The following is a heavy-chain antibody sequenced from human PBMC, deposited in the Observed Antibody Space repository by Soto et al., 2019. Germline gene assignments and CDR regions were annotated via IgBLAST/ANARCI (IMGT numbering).Heavy chain of an antibody. Sequence: SEPLSHTVSTGGPPIRTRCYYWGWIRQPQGKGLEWIGNIYDSGSTSYNPSLKSRVTISVDTSKNQVSLKVSSVTAADTAMYICVGGYPWVGFDYWGQG. CDR1: GPPIRTRCYY. CDR3: VGGYPWVGFDY. V-gene: IGHV4-39*01. J-gene: IGHJ4*02. D-gene: IGHD2-15*01. CDR2: IYDSGST.